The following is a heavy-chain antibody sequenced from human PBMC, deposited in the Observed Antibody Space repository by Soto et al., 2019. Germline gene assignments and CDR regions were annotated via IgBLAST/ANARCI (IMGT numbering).Heavy chain of an antibody. CDR1: GGSLSSGDYY. J-gene: IGHJ4*02. Sequence: SETLSLICTVSGGSLSSGDYYWSWIRQPPGKGLEWIGYIYYNGATYYSPSLKSRVAISVDTSKNQFSLNLSSVTAAATAMHYCGRDLPVDSWGQGTLVTVSS. CDR3: GRDLPVDS. CDR2: IYYNGAT. V-gene: IGHV4-30-4*01.